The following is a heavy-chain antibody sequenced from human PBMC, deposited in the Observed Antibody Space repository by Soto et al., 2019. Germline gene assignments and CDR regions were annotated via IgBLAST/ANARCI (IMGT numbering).Heavy chain of an antibody. D-gene: IGHD1-26*01. Sequence: GASVKVSCKASGGTFSSYAISWVRQAPGQGLEWMGGIIPIFGTANYAQKFQGRVTITADKSTSTAYMELSSLRSEDTAVYYCARELLENWFDPWGQGTLATVSS. CDR2: IIPIFGTA. CDR1: GGTFSSYA. CDR3: ARELLENWFDP. J-gene: IGHJ5*02. V-gene: IGHV1-69*06.